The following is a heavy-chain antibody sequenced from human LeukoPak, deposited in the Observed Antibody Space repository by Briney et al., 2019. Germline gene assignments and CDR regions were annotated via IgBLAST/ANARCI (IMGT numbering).Heavy chain of an antibody. CDR3: ARVKWSHYSMDV. D-gene: IGHD3-3*01. V-gene: IGHV4-34*01. CDR2: INHSGST. Sequence: SETLSLTCAVYGGSFSGYYWSWIRQPPGKGLEWIGEINHSGSTNYNPSLKSRVTISVDTSKNQFSLKLSSVTAADTAVYYCARVKWSHYSMDVWGQGTTVTVSS. J-gene: IGHJ6*02. CDR1: GGSFSGYY.